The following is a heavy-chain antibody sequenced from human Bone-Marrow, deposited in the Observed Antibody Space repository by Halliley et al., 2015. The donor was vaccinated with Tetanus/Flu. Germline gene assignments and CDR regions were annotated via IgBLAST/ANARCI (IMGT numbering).Heavy chain of an antibody. CDR1: GGSITNHF. Sequence: TLSLTCTVSGGSITNHFWNWIRQPPGKGLEWIGDVYHTGSTNYNPSLKSRVTMSIDTSSNQFSLTLRSVTAADTAVYYCARDAREITIFGVAPRNYFDYWGQGTLVTVSS. CDR3: ARDAREITIFGVAPRNYFDY. J-gene: IGHJ4*02. V-gene: IGHV4-59*11. D-gene: IGHD3-3*01. CDR2: VYHTGST.